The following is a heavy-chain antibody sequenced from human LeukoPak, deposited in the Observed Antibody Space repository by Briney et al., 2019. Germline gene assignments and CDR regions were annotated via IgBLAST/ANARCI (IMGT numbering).Heavy chain of an antibody. J-gene: IGHJ4*02. CDR2: ISYDGSNK. Sequence: PGGSLRLSCAASGFTFSSYAMHWVHQAPGKGLEWVAVISYDGSNKYYADSVKGRFTISRDNSKNTLYLQMNSLRAEDTAVYYCARTTSSGWYYFDYWGQGTLVTVSS. CDR3: ARTTSSGWYYFDY. V-gene: IGHV3-30*04. D-gene: IGHD6-19*01. CDR1: GFTFSSYA.